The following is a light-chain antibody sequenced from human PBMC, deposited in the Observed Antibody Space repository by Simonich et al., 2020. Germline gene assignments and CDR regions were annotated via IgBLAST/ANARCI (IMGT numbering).Light chain of an antibody. CDR3: QQYYSTPWT. CDR1: RSVLYSSNNKNT. V-gene: IGKV4-1*01. Sequence: DIVMTQSPDSLAVSLGERATINCKSRRSVLYSSNNKNTVAWYQKKQGQPPKLLIYWASTRESGVPDRFSGSGSGTDFTLTISSLQAEDVAVYYCQQYYSTPWTFGQGTKVEIK. J-gene: IGKJ1*01. CDR2: WAS.